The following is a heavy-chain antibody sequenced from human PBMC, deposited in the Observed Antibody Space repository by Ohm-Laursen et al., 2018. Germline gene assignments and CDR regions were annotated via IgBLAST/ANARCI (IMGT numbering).Heavy chain of an antibody. V-gene: IGHV3-74*01. CDR1: GFTFSNYW. CDR3: LSGSGYSST. CDR2: IKGDGGKI. D-gene: IGHD3-22*01. J-gene: IGHJ3*01. Sequence: SLRLSCAASGFTFSNYWMHWVRQGPGKGLVWLSGIKGDGGKINYADSVKGRFTISRGNAKNTLYLQMNSVRVEDTAVYYCLSGSGYSSTWGQGTMVTVSS.